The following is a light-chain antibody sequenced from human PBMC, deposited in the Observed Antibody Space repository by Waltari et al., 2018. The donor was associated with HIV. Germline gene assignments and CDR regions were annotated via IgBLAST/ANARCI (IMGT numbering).Light chain of an antibody. CDR1: SSDVGGYNY. CDR3: CSYAGTYTWV. V-gene: IGLV2-11*01. Sequence: QSALTQPRSVSGSPGQSVTISCTGTSSDVGGYNYVSWYQQHPTKAPKLTIYDVSKRPSGVPDRFSGPKSGNTASLTISGLQAEDEADYYCCSYAGTYTWVFGGGTKLTVL. J-gene: IGLJ3*02. CDR2: DVS.